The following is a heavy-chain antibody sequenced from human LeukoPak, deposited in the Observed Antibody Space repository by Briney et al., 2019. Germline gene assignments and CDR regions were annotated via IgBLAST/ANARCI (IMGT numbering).Heavy chain of an antibody. CDR1: GGSFSGYY. Sequence: PSETLSLTCAVYGGSFSGYYWSWIRQPPGKGLEWIGEINHSGSTNYNPSLKSRVTISVDTSKNQFSLKLSSVTAADTAVYYCARAGQPAYYDSSGYYENLHYFDYWGQGTLVTVSS. CDR2: INHSGST. J-gene: IGHJ4*02. D-gene: IGHD3-22*01. CDR3: ARAGQPAYYDSSGYYENLHYFDY. V-gene: IGHV4-34*01.